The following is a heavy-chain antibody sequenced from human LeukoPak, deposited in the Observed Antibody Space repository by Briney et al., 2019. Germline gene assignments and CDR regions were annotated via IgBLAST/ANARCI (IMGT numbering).Heavy chain of an antibody. D-gene: IGHD6-13*01. V-gene: IGHV3-21*01. CDR1: GFTFSTYT. CDR3: ARDRASSWPFDY. Sequence: GGSLRPSCAASGFTFSTYTMNWVRQAPGKGLEWVSSISGSTKYIYYADSLKGRFTISRDNAKNSLYLEMNSLRAEDTAVYYCARDRASSWPFDYWGQGTLVIVSS. J-gene: IGHJ4*02. CDR2: ISGSTKYI.